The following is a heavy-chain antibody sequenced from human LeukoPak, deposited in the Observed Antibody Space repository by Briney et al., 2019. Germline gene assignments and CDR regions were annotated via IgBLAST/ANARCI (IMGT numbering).Heavy chain of an antibody. D-gene: IGHD3-3*01. Sequence: ASVKVSCKASGYTFTYRYLHRVRQAPGQALEWMGWITPFNGNTNYAQKFQDRVTITRDRSMSTAYMELSSLRSEDTAMYYCALSGGYDFWSGYSYYGMDVWGQGTTVTVSS. CDR2: ITPFNGNT. J-gene: IGHJ6*02. CDR1: GYTFTYRY. CDR3: ALSGGYDFWSGYSYYGMDV. V-gene: IGHV1-45*02.